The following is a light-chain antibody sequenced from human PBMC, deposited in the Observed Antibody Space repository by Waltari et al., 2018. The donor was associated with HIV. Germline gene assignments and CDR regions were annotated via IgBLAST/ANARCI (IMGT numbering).Light chain of an antibody. CDR2: DDR. Sequence: SYVLTQPPSESVAPGQTARMTCGGNNIGSKRLHWYQQKPGQAPVLVVYDDRDRPSGIPERFSGSNFGNTATLTITRVEAGDEADYYCQVWESSTDDHQVVFGGGTKLTVL. J-gene: IGLJ2*01. CDR3: QVWESSTDDHQVV. CDR1: NIGSKR. V-gene: IGLV3-21*02.